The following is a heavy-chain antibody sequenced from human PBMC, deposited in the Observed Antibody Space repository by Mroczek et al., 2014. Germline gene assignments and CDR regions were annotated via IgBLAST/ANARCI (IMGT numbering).Heavy chain of an antibody. CDR2: ISSSGSTI. CDR3: ASPYYGGKRTNYYYYYYMDV. J-gene: IGHJ6*03. D-gene: IGHD4-23*01. Sequence: VQLLETGGGLVKPGGSLRLSCAASGFTFSDYYMSWIRQAPGKGLEWVSYISSSGSTIYYADSVKGRFTISRDNAKNSLYLQMNSLRAEDTAVYYCASPYYGGKRTNYYYYYYMDVWGKGTTVTVSS. V-gene: IGHV3-11*01. CDR1: GFTFSDYY.